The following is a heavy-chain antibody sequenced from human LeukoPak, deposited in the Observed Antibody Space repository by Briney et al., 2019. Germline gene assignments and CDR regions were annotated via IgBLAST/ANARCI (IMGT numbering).Heavy chain of an antibody. D-gene: IGHD3-10*01. J-gene: IGHJ4*02. CDR1: GYTFTGYY. CDR2: INPNSGGT. Sequence: ASVKVSCKASGYTFTGYYMHWVRQAPGQGLEWMGWINPNSGGTNYAQKFQGRVTMTRDTSISTAYMELSRLRSDDTAVYYCARARRRVGYYIDYWGQGTLVTVSS. CDR3: ARARRRVGYYIDY. V-gene: IGHV1-2*02.